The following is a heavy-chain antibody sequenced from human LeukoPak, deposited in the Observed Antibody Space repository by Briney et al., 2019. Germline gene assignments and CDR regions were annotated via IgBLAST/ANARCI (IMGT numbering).Heavy chain of an antibody. Sequence: GGSLRLSCAASGFTFSSYGMHWVRQAPGKGLEWVAFIWYDGSNKYYADSVKGRFTISRDNSKNTLYLQMNSLRAEDTAVYYCAKDDITENAFDIWGQGTMVTVSS. V-gene: IGHV3-30*02. D-gene: IGHD2-15*01. J-gene: IGHJ3*02. CDR1: GFTFSSYG. CDR3: AKDDITENAFDI. CDR2: IWYDGSNK.